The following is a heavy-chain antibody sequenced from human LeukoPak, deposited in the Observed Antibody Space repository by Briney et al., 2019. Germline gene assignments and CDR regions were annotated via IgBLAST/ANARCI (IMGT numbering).Heavy chain of an antibody. D-gene: IGHD2-15*01. CDR1: GGTFSSYA. Sequence: SVKVSCKASGGTFSSYAISLVRQAPGQGLEWMGRIIPIFGTANYAQKFQGRVTITTDESTSTAYMELSSLRSEDTAVYYCARDLGYCSGGSCSNWFDPWGQGTLVTVSS. J-gene: IGHJ5*02. V-gene: IGHV1-69*05. CDR2: IIPIFGTA. CDR3: ARDLGYCSGGSCSNWFDP.